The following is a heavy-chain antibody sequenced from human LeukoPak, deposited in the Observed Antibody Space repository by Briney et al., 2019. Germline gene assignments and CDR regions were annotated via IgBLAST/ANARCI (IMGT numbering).Heavy chain of an antibody. J-gene: IGHJ4*02. V-gene: IGHV3-30*03. CDR3: TTDSLNSGYGSYYFDY. D-gene: IGHD5-12*01. CDR1: GFTFSRYG. Sequence: GGALRLSCAASGFTFSRYGMHWVRQAPGKGLEWVAVISYDGSNKYSADSVKGRFTISRDNSKNTLYLQMNSLKTEDTAVYYCTTDSLNSGYGSYYFDYWGQGTLVTVSS. CDR2: ISYDGSNK.